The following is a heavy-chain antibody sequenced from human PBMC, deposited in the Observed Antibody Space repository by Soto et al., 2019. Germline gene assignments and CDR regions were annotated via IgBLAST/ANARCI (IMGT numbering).Heavy chain of an antibody. CDR3: AKNGQPPYYYYGMDV. Sequence: QGQLVQSGGEVKKPGASVKVSCKASGYTFTRYGISWVRQAPGQGLEWMGWISGYNGDTKYAQKFQGGVTXTXXXPXXKAYVELRSLTSADRAVYYCAKNGQPPYYYYGMDVWGQGTTVTVSS. CDR2: ISGYNGDT. D-gene: IGHD2-8*01. V-gene: IGHV1-18*01. CDR1: GYTFTRYG. J-gene: IGHJ6*02.